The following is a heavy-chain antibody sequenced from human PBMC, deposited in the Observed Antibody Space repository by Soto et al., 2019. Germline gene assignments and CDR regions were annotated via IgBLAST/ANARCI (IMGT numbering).Heavy chain of an antibody. Sequence: GASVRVSCTASGGTFSSYAIGWVRPAPGHGLAWMGGLIPIFGTANYAQKFQGRVTITADKSTSTAYMELSSLRSEDTAVYYCAREDIVVVPAAIRPAYYYYGTDVPGPGPTVTLSS. D-gene: IGHD2-2*02. CDR3: AREDIVVVPAAIRPAYYYYGTDV. CDR2: LIPIFGTA. CDR1: GGTFSSYA. J-gene: IGHJ6*02. V-gene: IGHV1-69*06.